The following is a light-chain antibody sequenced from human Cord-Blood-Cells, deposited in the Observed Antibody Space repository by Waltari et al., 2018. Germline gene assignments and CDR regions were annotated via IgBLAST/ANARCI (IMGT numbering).Light chain of an antibody. Sequence: QSVLTQPPSASGTPGQRVTISCSGSSSNIGSNTVNWYQQLPGTAPKLLIYSNNQRTAGVPDRFSGSNSGTSASLAISGLQSEDEADYYCAAWDDSLNGPVFGGGTKLTVL. CDR1: SSNIGSNT. CDR2: SNN. V-gene: IGLV1-44*01. CDR3: AAWDDSLNGPV. J-gene: IGLJ3*02.